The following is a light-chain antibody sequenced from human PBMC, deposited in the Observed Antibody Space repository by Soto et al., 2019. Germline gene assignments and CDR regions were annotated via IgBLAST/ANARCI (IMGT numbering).Light chain of an antibody. CDR2: EVS. CDR1: SSDVGCYNY. CDR3: SSYTSSSIDYV. Sequence: QSALTQPASVSGSPGQSITISCTGTSSDVGCYNYVSWYQQHPGKAPKLMMYEVSNRPSGVSNRFSGSKSGNTASLTISGLQAEDEADYNCSSYTSSSIDYVFGTGTKLTVL. J-gene: IGLJ1*01. V-gene: IGLV2-14*01.